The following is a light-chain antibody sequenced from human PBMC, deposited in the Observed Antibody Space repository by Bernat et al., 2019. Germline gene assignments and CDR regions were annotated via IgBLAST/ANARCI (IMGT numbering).Light chain of an antibody. V-gene: IGKV3-11*01. CDR3: QQRGNWPWT. CDR2: DAS. CDR1: QSVSSS. J-gene: IGKJ1*01. Sequence: EILLTQSPATLSLSPGERATLSCRASQSVSSSLAWYQQRPGQAPRLLIYDASTRATGIPARFSGSGSGTDFTLTISSLEPADIAIYYCQQRGNWPWTFGQGTKVEIK.